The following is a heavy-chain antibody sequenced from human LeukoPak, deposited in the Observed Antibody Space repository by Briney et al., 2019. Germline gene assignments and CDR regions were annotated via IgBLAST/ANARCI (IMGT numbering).Heavy chain of an antibody. V-gene: IGHV1-69*13. Sequence: SVKVSCKASGGTFSSYAISWVRQAPGQGLEWMGGIIPIFGTANYAQKFQGRVTITADESTTTAYMELSGLRSEDTAVYYCARERPGVGAPYYPFDYWGQGTLVTVSS. CDR2: IIPIFGTA. CDR3: ARERPGVGAPYYPFDY. J-gene: IGHJ4*02. CDR1: GGTFSSYA. D-gene: IGHD1-26*01.